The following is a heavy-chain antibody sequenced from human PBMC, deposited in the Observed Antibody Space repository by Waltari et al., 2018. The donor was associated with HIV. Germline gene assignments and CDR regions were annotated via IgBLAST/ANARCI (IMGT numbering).Heavy chain of an antibody. V-gene: IGHV3-23*01. D-gene: IGHD3-22*01. Sequence: RQAPGKGLEWVSAISGSGGSTYYADSVKGRFTISRDNSKNTLYLQMNSLRAEDTAVYYCAKDQMIVVVGPFDPWGQGTLVTVSS. CDR3: AKDQMIVVVGPFDP. CDR2: ISGSGGST. J-gene: IGHJ5*02.